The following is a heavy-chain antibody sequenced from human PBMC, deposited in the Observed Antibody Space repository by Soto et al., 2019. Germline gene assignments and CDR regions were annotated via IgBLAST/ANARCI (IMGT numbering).Heavy chain of an antibody. V-gene: IGHV4-34*01. CDR3: ARAPLGYCSGGSCYSNTYNWFDP. CDR1: GGSFSGYY. Sequence: PSETLSLTCAVYGGSFSGYYWSWIRQPPGKGLEWIGEINHSGSTNYNPSLKSRVTISVDTSKNQFSLKLSSVTAADTAVYYCARAPLGYCSGGSCYSNTYNWFDPWGQGTLVTVSS. CDR2: INHSGST. J-gene: IGHJ5*02. D-gene: IGHD2-15*01.